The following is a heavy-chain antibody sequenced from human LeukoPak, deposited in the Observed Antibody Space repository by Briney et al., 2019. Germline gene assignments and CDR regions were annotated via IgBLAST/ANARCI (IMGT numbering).Heavy chain of an antibody. V-gene: IGHV3-30*18. CDR1: GFTFSSYG. Sequence: GGSLRLSCAASGFTFSSYGMHWVRQAPGKGLEWVAVISYDGSNKYYADSVKGRFTISRDNSKNTLYLQMNSLRAEDTAVYYCAKDRSMVRGVGHYYYYGMDVWGQGTTVTVSS. CDR2: ISYDGSNK. D-gene: IGHD3-10*01. J-gene: IGHJ6*02. CDR3: AKDRSMVRGVGHYYYYGMDV.